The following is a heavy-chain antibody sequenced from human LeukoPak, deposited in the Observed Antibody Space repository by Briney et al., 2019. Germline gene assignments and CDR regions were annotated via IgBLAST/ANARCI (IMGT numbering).Heavy chain of an antibody. CDR2: ISSSGSTI. CDR1: GFTFSSYA. J-gene: IGHJ1*01. Sequence: GGSLRLSCAASGFTFSSYAMSWVRQVPGKGLEWISYISSSGSTIYFADSVKGRFTISRDNAKNSLYLQMNSLRAEDTAVYYCARPSRPYRSSEYFQHWGQGTLVIVSS. V-gene: IGHV3-48*03. CDR3: ARPSRPYRSSEYFQH. D-gene: IGHD6-13*01.